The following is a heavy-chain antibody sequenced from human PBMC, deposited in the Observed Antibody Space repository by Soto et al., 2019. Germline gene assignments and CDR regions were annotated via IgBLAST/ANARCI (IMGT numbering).Heavy chain of an antibody. CDR1: GGSISSGGYY. J-gene: IGHJ5*02. CDR3: ARDFHYYDSSGYYSCWFDP. Sequence: PSETLSLTCTVSGGSISSGGYYWSWIRQHPGKGLEWIGYIYYSGSTYYNPSLKGRVTISVDTSKNQFSLKLSSVTAADTAVYYCARDFHYYDSSGYYSCWFDPWGQGTLVTVSS. CDR2: IYYSGST. D-gene: IGHD3-22*01. V-gene: IGHV4-31*03.